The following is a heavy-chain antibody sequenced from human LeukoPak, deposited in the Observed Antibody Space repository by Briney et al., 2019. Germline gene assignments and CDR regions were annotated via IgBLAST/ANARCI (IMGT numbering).Heavy chain of an antibody. V-gene: IGHV4-59*01. CDR3: ARGKSGSYYVFDY. CDR2: IYYSGST. D-gene: IGHD1-26*01. J-gene: IGHJ4*02. CDR1: GGSISSYY. Sequence: SETLSLTCTVSGGSISSYYWSWIRQPPGKGLEWIGYIYYSGSTNYNPSLKGRVTISVDTSKNQFSLKLSSVTAADTAVYYCARGKSGSYYVFDYWGQGTLVTVSS.